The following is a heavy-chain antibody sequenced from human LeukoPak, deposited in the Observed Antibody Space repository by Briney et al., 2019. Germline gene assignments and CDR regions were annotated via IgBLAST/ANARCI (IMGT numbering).Heavy chain of an antibody. CDR3: AKDDDDFWSGYYPFDY. V-gene: IGHV3-23*01. D-gene: IGHD3-3*01. CDR2: ISSSGSGGNT. Sequence: GGSLRLSCAASGVTLSSYAMSWARQAPGKGLEWVSGISSSGSGGNTYYADSVKGRFTISRDNPKSTFYLQMNSLRAEDTAVYYCAKDDDDFWSGYYPFDYWGQGTLVTVSS. J-gene: IGHJ4*02. CDR1: GVTLSSYA.